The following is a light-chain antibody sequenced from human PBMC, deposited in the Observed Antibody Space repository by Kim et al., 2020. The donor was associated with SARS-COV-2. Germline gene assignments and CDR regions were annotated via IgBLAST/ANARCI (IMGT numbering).Light chain of an antibody. Sequence: ALGQTVRITCEGDSLRSFFASWYQQKPGQAPLLVIFGENTRPSGIPDRFSASSSGNTASLTITGAQVEDEADYYCSSRDNSGNSWLFGGGTQLTVL. CDR1: SLRSFF. CDR2: GEN. CDR3: SSRDNSGNSWL. J-gene: IGLJ3*02. V-gene: IGLV3-19*01.